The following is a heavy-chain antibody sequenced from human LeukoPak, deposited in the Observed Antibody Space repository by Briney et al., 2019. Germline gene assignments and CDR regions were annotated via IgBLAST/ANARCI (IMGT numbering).Heavy chain of an antibody. CDR3: ARAVNEAVRGALDY. V-gene: IGHV3-30-3*01. J-gene: IGHJ4*02. D-gene: IGHD3-10*01. CDR2: ISDDASNK. CDR1: GFTFSSYA. Sequence: GGYLRLYCAAYGFTFSSYAMHWLRQAPGKGREWVAAISDDASNKDYADSVKGRFTISRDNSKNTLYLQMNRLRAEDTAVYYCARAVNEAVRGALDYCGEGALLTVS.